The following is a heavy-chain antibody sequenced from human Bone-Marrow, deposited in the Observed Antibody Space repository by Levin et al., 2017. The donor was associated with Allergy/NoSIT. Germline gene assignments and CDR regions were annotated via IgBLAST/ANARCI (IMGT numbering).Heavy chain of an antibody. CDR3: ARASSSSPFFLD. D-gene: IGHD6-6*01. CDR1: GFTFGNYW. J-gene: IGHJ4*02. V-gene: IGHV3-7*01. CDR2: IKQDGSEK. Sequence: GESLKISCAASGFTFGNYWMSWVRQAPGKGLEWVANIKQDGSEKYYVDSVKGRFTISRDNANNSLYLQMNSLRAEDTAVYYCARASSSSPFFLDWGQGTLVTVSS.